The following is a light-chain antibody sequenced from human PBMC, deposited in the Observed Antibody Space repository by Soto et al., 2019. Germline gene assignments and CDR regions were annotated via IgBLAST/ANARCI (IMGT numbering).Light chain of an antibody. V-gene: IGKV3-15*01. CDR2: GAS. Sequence: EIVMTQSPATLSVSPGERATLSCRAGQSVSTNLAWYQQKPGQAPSLLISGASTRATGVPTRFSGSGSGTEFTLTISSLQSEDFAVYYCQHYNNLYTFGQGTKLESK. CDR1: QSVSTN. CDR3: QHYNNLYT. J-gene: IGKJ2*01.